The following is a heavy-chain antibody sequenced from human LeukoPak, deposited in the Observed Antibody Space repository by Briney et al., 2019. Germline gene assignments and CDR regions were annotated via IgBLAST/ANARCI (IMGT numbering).Heavy chain of an antibody. CDR1: GGSFSGYY. J-gene: IGHJ3*02. D-gene: IGHD6-13*01. V-gene: IGHV4-34*01. CDR3: ARSGAAALQYGDAFDI. CDR2: INHSGST. Sequence: SETLSLTCAVYGGSFSGYYWSWIRQPPGKGLEWLGEINHSGSTYYNPSLKSRVTISVDTSKNQFSLKLSSVTAADTAVYYCARSGAAALQYGDAFDIWGQGTMVTVSS.